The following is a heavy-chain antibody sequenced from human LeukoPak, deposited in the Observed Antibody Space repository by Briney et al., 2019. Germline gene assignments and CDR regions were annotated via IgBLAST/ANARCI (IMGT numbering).Heavy chain of an antibody. J-gene: IGHJ3*02. Sequence: GGSLRLSCAASGFTVSSNYMSWVRQAPGKGLEWVSVIYSGGSTYYADSVKGRFTISRDSSKNTLCLQMNSLRAGDTAVYYCAGGLGYCSSTSCYGYNSGAFDIWGQGTMVTVSS. CDR1: GFTVSSNY. V-gene: IGHV3-53*01. CDR3: AGGLGYCSSTSCYGYNSGAFDI. CDR2: IYSGGST. D-gene: IGHD2-2*01.